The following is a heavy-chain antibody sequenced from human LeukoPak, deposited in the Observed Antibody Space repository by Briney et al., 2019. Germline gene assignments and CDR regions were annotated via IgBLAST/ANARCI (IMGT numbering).Heavy chain of an antibody. J-gene: IGHJ4*02. V-gene: IGHV4-34*01. D-gene: IGHD6-13*01. Sequence: PSETLSLTCAVYGGSFSGYYWSWIRQPPGKGLEWIGEINHSGSTNYNPSLKSRVTISADTSKNQFSLKLSSVTAADTAVYYCARAPPGRIAAAGTIFDYWGQGTLVTVSS. CDR1: GGSFSGYY. CDR2: INHSGST. CDR3: ARAPPGRIAAAGTIFDY.